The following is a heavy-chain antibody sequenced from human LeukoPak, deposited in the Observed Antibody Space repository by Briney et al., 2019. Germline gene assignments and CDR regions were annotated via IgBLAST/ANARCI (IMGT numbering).Heavy chain of an antibody. V-gene: IGHV3-49*03. CDR1: GFTFGDYA. Sequence: GWSLRLSCTASGFTFGDYAMSWFRQAPGKGLEWVGFIRSKAYGGTTEYAASVKGRFTISRDDSKSIAYLQMNSLKTEDTAVYYCTRDRSMRITIFGVVITYFDYWGQGTLVTVCS. J-gene: IGHJ4*02. CDR3: TRDRSMRITIFGVVITYFDY. D-gene: IGHD3-3*01. CDR2: IRSKAYGGTT.